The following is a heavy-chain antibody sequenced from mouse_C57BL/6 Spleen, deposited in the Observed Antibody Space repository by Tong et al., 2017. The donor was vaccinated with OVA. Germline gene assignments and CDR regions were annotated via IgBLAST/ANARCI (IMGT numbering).Heavy chain of an antibody. CDR3: ARGDYGMGGYAMDY. CDR1: GYAFTDYY. Sequence: EVQLQESGPVLVKPGASVKMSCKASGYAFTDYYMNWVKQSHGKNLEWIGVINPYNGGTSYNQKFKGKATLTVDKSYSTAYMELNSLTCEDSAVYYCARGDYGMGGYAMDYWGQGTSVTVSS. D-gene: IGHD1-1*01. CDR2: INPYNGGT. J-gene: IGHJ4*01. V-gene: IGHV1-19*01.